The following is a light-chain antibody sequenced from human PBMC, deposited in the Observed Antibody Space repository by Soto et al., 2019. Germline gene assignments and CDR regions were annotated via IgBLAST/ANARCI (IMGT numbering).Light chain of an antibody. CDR2: ATS. CDR1: QGIAPY. Sequence: DVQMTQSPSSLSAFVGDRVTITCRASQGIAPYLAWFQQKPGKVPKLLIYATSTLQSGVPSRFSGSGSGTDFTPTINSLQPEDVGTYYCQKYNSAPLTFGGWTKVEIK. CDR3: QKYNSAPLT. V-gene: IGKV1-27*01. J-gene: IGKJ4*01.